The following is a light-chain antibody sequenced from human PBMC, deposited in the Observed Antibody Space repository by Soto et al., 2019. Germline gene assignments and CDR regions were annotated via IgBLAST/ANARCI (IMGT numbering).Light chain of an antibody. V-gene: IGKV4-1*01. CDR2: WAS. CDR1: QSVLYSSNNKNY. J-gene: IGKJ2*01. CDR3: QQYYSTPGYT. Sequence: DIVMTQSPDSLAVSLGKRATINCKSSQSVLYSSNNKNYLAWYQQKPGQPPKLLIYWASTRESGVPDRFSGSGSGTDFTLTISSLQAEDVAVYYCQQYYSTPGYTFGQGTKLEIK.